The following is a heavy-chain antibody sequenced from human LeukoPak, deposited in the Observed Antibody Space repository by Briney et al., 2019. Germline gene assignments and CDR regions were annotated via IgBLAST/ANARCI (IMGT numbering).Heavy chain of an antibody. CDR2: ISRSSSFR. Sequence: QPGGSLRLSCAASGFTFSSYEMNWVRQAPGKGLEWVSYISRSSSFRYNADSVKGRFTISRDNAKNSLYLQMNSLRDEDTAVYYCARDASNSLDYWGQGTLVTVSS. V-gene: IGHV3-48*03. CDR3: ARDASNSLDY. J-gene: IGHJ4*02. CDR1: GFTFSSYE. D-gene: IGHD1-1*01.